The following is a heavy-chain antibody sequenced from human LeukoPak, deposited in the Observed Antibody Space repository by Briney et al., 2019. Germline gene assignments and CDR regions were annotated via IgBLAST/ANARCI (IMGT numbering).Heavy chain of an antibody. CDR2: IKQDGTEK. Sequence: GGSLRLSCAASGFTFSSYWMSWVRQAPGKGLAWVASIKQDGTEKYYVDSLKGRFTISRDNAKNSLYLQMHSLRVGDTAVYYCARALYDYGDYVSGYWGQGTLVTVSS. CDR3: ARALYDYGDYVSGY. J-gene: IGHJ4*02. CDR1: GFTFSSYW. D-gene: IGHD4-17*01. V-gene: IGHV3-7*01.